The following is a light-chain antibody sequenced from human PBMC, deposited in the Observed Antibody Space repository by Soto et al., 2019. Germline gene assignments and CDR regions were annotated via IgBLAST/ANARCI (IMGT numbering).Light chain of an antibody. CDR1: QGISNF. CDR2: AAS. Sequence: DIQMTQSPSSLSASVGDRVTITCRASQGISNFLAWWQQRPGKVPKLLISAASTLQPGVPSRFSGSGYGTDFTLTISSLQPEDVATYCCQKYNSAPWTFGQGTKVEIK. J-gene: IGKJ1*01. V-gene: IGKV1-27*01. CDR3: QKYNSAPWT.